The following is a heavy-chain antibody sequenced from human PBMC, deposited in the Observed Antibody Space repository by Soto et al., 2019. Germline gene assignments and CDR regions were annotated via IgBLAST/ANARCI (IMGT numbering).Heavy chain of an antibody. CDR2: VHWADTE. Sequence: QITLKESGPPQVQPTQTLTLTCTFSGFSLSTSGVGVAWIRQPPGKALEFLALVHWADTERYRSSLKSRLTIRKDTSKNQVVLTMSNVDPVDTGTYYCAHLLWFGDGALDVWGQGKMVTVSS. J-gene: IGHJ3*01. V-gene: IGHV2-5*02. CDR1: GFSLSTSGVG. D-gene: IGHD2-21*01. CDR3: AHLLWFGDGALDV.